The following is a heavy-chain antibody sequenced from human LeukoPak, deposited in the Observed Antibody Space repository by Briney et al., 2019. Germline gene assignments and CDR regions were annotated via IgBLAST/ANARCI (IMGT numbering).Heavy chain of an antibody. Sequence: RASVKVSCKVSGHTLTELSMHWVRQAPGKGLEWMGGFDPEDGETIYAQKFQGRVTMTEDTSTDTAYMELSSLRSEDTAVYYCATDRVRKEYYDSSGYLYYFDYWGQGTLVTVSS. D-gene: IGHD3-22*01. CDR3: ATDRVRKEYYDSSGYLYYFDY. J-gene: IGHJ4*02. CDR2: FDPEDGET. CDR1: GHTLTELS. V-gene: IGHV1-24*01.